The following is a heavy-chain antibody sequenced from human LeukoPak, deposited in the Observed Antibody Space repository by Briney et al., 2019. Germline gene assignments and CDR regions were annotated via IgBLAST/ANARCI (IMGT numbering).Heavy chain of an antibody. CDR3: ARGGYCSGGSCGTDY. D-gene: IGHD2-15*01. CDR1: GFTFSTYT. Sequence: PGGSLRLSCAASGFTFSTYTMNWVRQAPGKGLQWVSSISSSSSYIYYADSVEGRFTISRDNAQNSLYLQMNGLRAEDTAVYYCARGGYCSGGSCGTDYWGQGTLVTVSS. V-gene: IGHV3-21*01. CDR2: ISSSSSYI. J-gene: IGHJ4*02.